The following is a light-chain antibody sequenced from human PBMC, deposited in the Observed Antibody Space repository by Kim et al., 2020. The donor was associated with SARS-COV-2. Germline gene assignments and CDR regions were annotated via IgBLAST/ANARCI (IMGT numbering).Light chain of an antibody. CDR3: QQYYS. V-gene: IGKV4-1*01. Sequence: DIVMTQSPDSLAVSLGERATINCRSSQSILYSSDNKNYLAWYQQKPGQPPKLLIYWASTRNSGVPDRFTGSGSGTHFTLTINSLQAEDVAVYCCQQYYSLGQGTKVDIK. CDR1: QSILYSSDNKNY. J-gene: IGKJ1*01. CDR2: WAS.